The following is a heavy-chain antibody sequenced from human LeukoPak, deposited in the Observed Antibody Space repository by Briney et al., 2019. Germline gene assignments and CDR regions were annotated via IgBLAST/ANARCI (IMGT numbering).Heavy chain of an antibody. J-gene: IGHJ4*02. D-gene: IGHD2-2*02. V-gene: IGHV3-23*01. CDR2: FSGSGGST. CDR3: AKDVGYCSSTTCYKPFDY. CDR1: GFTFSNYA. Sequence: GGSLRLSCAASGFTFSNYAMSWVRQAPGKGLEWVSAFSGSGGSTYYADSVKGRFTISRDNSKNTLYLQMNSLRAEDTAVYYCAKDVGYCSSTTCYKPFDYWGQGALVTVSS.